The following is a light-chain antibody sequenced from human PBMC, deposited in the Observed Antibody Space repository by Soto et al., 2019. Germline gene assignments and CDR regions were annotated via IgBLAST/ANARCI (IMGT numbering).Light chain of an antibody. CDR3: HQYGNSFRYT. V-gene: IGKV3-20*01. CDR1: QSVNSNY. J-gene: IGKJ2*01. CDR2: GAS. Sequence: EIVLTQSPGTLSLSPGERATLSCRASQSVNSNYVTWYQQKPGQAPRLLIYGASSRATGIPDRFSGSGSGSYFTLTISTLEPEDFAVYYCHQYGNSFRYTFGQGTKLEIK.